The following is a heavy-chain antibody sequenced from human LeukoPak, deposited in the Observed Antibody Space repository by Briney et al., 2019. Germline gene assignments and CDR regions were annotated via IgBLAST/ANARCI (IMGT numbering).Heavy chain of an antibody. J-gene: IGHJ4*02. CDR2: ISYDGSNK. V-gene: IGHV3-30*18. Sequence: GGSLRLSCAASGLTFSTYWMSWVRQAPGKGLEWVAVISYDGSNKYYADSVKGRFTISRDNSKNTLYLQMNSLRAEDTAVYYCAKDPGSDILTGYYDYWGQGTLVTVSS. D-gene: IGHD3-9*01. CDR3: AKDPGSDILTGYYDY. CDR1: GLTFSTYW.